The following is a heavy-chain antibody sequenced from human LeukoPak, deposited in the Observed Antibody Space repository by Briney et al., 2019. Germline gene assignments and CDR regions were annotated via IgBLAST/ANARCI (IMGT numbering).Heavy chain of an antibody. CDR3: ARNFVNRNYGYFY. CDR1: GGSISSSSYY. V-gene: IGHV4-39*07. Sequence: PSETLSLTCTVSGGSISSSSYYWGWIRQPPGKGLEWIGSIDYSGSTYYNPSLKSRITISVDTSKNQFSLKLSSVTAADTAVYYCARNFVNRNYGYFYWRQGTLVTVSS. J-gene: IGHJ1*01. CDR2: IDYSGST. D-gene: IGHD5-18*01.